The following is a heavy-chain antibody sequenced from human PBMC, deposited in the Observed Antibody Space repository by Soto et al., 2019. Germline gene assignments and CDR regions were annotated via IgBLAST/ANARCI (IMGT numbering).Heavy chain of an antibody. J-gene: IGHJ6*02. CDR3: ARRGYGDYGVHYYYGMDV. V-gene: IGHV1-69*06. CDR1: GGTFSSYA. D-gene: IGHD4-17*01. CDR2: IIPIFGTA. Sequence: QVQLVQSGAEVKKPGSSVKVSCKASGGTFSSYAFSWVRQAPGQGLEWMGGIIPIFGTANYAQKFQGRVTITADKSTSTAYMELSSLRSEDTAVYYCARRGYGDYGVHYYYGMDVWGQGTTVTVSS.